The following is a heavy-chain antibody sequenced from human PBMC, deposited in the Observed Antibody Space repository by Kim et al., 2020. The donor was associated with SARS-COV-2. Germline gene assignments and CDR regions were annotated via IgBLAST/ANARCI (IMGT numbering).Heavy chain of an antibody. CDR1: GFTVSSNY. CDR2: IYSGGST. J-gene: IGHJ3*02. D-gene: IGHD4-17*01. Sequence: GGSLRLSCAASGFTVSSNYMSWVRQAPGKGLEWVSVIYSGGSTYYADSVEGRFTISRDNSKNTLYLQMNSLRAEDTAVYYCARVDYGDYLAFDIWGQGTMITVSS. V-gene: IGHV3-53*01. CDR3: ARVDYGDYLAFDI.